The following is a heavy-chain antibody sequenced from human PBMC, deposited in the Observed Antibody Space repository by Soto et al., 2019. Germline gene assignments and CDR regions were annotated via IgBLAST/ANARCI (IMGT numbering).Heavy chain of an antibody. CDR1: GYIFTTYG. D-gene: IGHD1-1*01. CDR3: ARGRYVDY. J-gene: IGHJ4*02. Sequence: QVHLVQSGAEVKKPGASVKVSCKGSGYIFTTYGITWVRQAPGQGLEWMGWISAHNGNTNYAQKLQGRVTVTRDTSPSTAYMELRILRSDDTAMYYGARGRYVDYWGQGALVTVSS. CDR2: ISAHNGNT. V-gene: IGHV1-18*01.